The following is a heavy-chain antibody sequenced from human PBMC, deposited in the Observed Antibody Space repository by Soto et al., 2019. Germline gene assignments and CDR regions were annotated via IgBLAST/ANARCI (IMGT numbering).Heavy chain of an antibody. CDR2: ISGSGGST. V-gene: IGHV3-23*01. CDR3: LLVRRKYYFDY. CDR1: VFTFSSYA. D-gene: IGHD2-8*01. Sequence: GSLRLSCAASVFTFSSYAMSWVRQAPGKGLEWVSAISGSGGSTYYADSVKGRFTISRDNSKNTLYLQMNSLRAEDTAVYYCLLVRRKYYFDYWGQGTLVTVSS. J-gene: IGHJ4*02.